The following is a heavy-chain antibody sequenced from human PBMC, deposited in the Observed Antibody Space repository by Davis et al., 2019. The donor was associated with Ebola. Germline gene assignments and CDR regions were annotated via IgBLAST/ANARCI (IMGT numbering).Heavy chain of an antibody. Sequence: GESLKISCVASGFSFSSYGMYWVRQAPGKGLEWVAFVRLDGSDEDYRDSVKGRFTISRDTSKNTLYLQMGSLRPEDMAVYYCARDLFNNSWHYYNYAMDVWGQGTTVTVSS. V-gene: IGHV3-30*02. J-gene: IGHJ6*02. D-gene: IGHD6-13*01. CDR1: GFSFSSYG. CDR2: VRLDGSDE. CDR3: ARDLFNNSWHYYNYAMDV.